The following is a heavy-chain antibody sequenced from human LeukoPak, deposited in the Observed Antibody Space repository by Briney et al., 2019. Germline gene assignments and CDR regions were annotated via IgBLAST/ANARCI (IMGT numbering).Heavy chain of an antibody. CDR3: ARGSITMIVVAHGNFDL. CDR1: GYTFTGYY. D-gene: IGHD3-22*01. V-gene: IGHV1-2*02. CDR2: INPNSGGT. Sequence: GASVKVSCEASGYTFTGYYMHWVRQAPGQGLEWMGWINPNSGGTNYAQKFQGRVAMTRDTSISPAYMELSRLRSDDTAVYYCARGSITMIVVAHGNFDLWGRGTLVTVSS. J-gene: IGHJ2*01.